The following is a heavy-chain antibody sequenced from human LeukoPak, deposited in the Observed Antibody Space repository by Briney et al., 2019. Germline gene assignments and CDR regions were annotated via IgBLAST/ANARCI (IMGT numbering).Heavy chain of an antibody. Sequence: KPGGSLRLSCAASGLTFSNAWMSGVRQAPGKGREWGGRSKGKTDGGTTDYAAPVKGRFTISRDDSNTTLYLQMNSLNPEDTAVYYCTTGNGESSFDSWGQGTLVTVSS. CDR1: GLTFSNAW. CDR3: TTGNGESSFDS. CDR2: SKGKTDGGTT. J-gene: IGHJ4*02. V-gene: IGHV3-15*01. D-gene: IGHD3-10*01.